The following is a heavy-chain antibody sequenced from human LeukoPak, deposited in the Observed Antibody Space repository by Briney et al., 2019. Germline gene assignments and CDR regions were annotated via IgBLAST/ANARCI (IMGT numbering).Heavy chain of an antibody. CDR3: ARENNWNSEGPVSPIDY. D-gene: IGHD1-7*01. Sequence: ASVEVSCKASGYTFTSYGISWVRQAPGQGLEWMGWISAYNGNTNYAQKLQGRVTMTTDTSTSTAYMELRSLRSDDTAVYYCARENNWNSEGPVSPIDYWGQGTLVTVSS. CDR1: GYTFTSYG. J-gene: IGHJ4*02. CDR2: ISAYNGNT. V-gene: IGHV1-18*01.